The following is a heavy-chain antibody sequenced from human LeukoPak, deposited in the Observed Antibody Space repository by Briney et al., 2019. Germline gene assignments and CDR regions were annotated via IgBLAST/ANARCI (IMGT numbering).Heavy chain of an antibody. J-gene: IGHJ3*02. V-gene: IGHV3-9*03. Sequence: PGGSVRLACAASGFTFDDYAMHWVRQAPGKGLEWVSGVRRNRGIIGHADSVKRRFTISRDNAKNSLYLQTDSLRAEHLAVYFCAKGIAARPSDAFYIWGQGTIVSVSS. CDR3: AKGIAARPSDAFYI. CDR2: VRRNRGII. D-gene: IGHD6-6*01. CDR1: GFTFDDYA.